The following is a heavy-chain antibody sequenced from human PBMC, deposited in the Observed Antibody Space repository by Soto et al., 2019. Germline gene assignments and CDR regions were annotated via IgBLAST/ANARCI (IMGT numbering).Heavy chain of an antibody. J-gene: IGHJ4*02. V-gene: IGHV3-30*18. CDR2: ISYDGSNK. Sequence: ESEGGVVQPGKSLRLSCAGSGFTFSSYGMDWVRQAPGKGLEWVAVISYDGSNKYYADSVKGRFTISRDNSKNTLYLQMSSLRADDTAVYYCAKDRMGAGVRGYFDYWGQGTLVTVSS. CDR3: AKDRMGAGVRGYFDY. D-gene: IGHD3-10*01. CDR1: GFTFSSYG.